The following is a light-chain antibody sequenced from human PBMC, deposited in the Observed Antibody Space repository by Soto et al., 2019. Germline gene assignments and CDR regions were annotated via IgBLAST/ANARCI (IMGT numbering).Light chain of an antibody. CDR3: QQYGSSRCT. CDR1: QSVSSIY. J-gene: IGKJ1*01. CDR2: GAS. Sequence: EMVLTQSPGTLSLSPGERATLSCRASQSVSSIYLAWYQQKPGHAPRLLIYGASSRATGIPDRFSGSGSGTDFTLTISRLEPEDFAVYYCQQYGSSRCTFGQGTKVEI. V-gene: IGKV3-20*01.